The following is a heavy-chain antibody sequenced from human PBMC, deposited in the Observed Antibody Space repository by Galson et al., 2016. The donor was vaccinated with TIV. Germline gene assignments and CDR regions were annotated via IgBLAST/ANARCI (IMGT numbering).Heavy chain of an antibody. CDR1: GFSINNDW. Sequence: SLRLSCAASGFSINNDWMTWVRQPPGKGLEWVANIRKDASIINYVDSVRGRFIISRGNAKNSLYLQMNSLRAEDTAVYYCARDLTYYDGRFYYDTFDIWGQGTMVAVSS. J-gene: IGHJ3*02. CDR3: ARDLTYYDGRFYYDTFDI. D-gene: IGHD3-22*01. V-gene: IGHV3-7*01. CDR2: IRKDASII.